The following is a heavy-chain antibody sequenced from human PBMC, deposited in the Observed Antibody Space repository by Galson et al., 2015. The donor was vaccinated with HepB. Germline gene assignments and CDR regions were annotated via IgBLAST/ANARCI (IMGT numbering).Heavy chain of an antibody. CDR3: ATPQPKVVPAATGAFDI. D-gene: IGHD2-2*01. CDR2: IIPIFGTA. Sequence: SVKVSCKASGGTFSSYAISWVRQAPGQGLEWMGGIIPIFGTANYAQKFQGRVTITADESTSTAYMELSSLRSEDTAVYYCATPQPKVVPAATGAFDIWGQGTMVTVSS. J-gene: IGHJ3*02. V-gene: IGHV1-69*13. CDR1: GGTFSSYA.